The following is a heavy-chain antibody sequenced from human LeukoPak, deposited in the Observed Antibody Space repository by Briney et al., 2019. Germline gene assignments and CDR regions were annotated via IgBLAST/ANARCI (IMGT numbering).Heavy chain of an antibody. CDR1: GFTFSSYG. D-gene: IGHD1-26*01. CDR2: IRYDGSNK. J-gene: IGHJ4*02. V-gene: IGHV3-30*02. Sequence: GGSLRLSCAASGFTFSSYGMHWVRQAPGKGLEWVAFIRYDGSNKYYADSVKGRFTISRDNSKNTLYLQMNSLRAEDTAVYYCAVEWELTYYFDYRGQGTLVTVSS. CDR3: AVEWELTYYFDY.